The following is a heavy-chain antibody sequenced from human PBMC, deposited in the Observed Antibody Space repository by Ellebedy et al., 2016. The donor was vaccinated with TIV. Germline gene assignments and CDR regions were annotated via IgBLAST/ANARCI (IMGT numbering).Heavy chain of an antibody. Sequence: GESLKISXTASGFTFGDYAMSWVRQAPGKGLEWVSFIRSKAYGGTTEYAASVKGRFTISRDDSKSIAYLQMNSLKAEDTAVYYCTRDLTTLAAAGTGTYYYTMDVWGQGTTVTVSS. CDR1: GFTFGDYA. J-gene: IGHJ6*02. D-gene: IGHD6-13*01. CDR3: TRDLTTLAAAGTGTYYYTMDV. V-gene: IGHV3-49*04. CDR2: IRSKAYGGTT.